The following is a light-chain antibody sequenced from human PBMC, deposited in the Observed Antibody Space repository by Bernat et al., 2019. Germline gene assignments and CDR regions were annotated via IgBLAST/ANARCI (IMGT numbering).Light chain of an antibody. CDR3: AAWDDSLSAVV. CDR2: SNN. Sequence: QSVLTQPPSASGTPGQRVTISCSGSSSNIGSNYVYWYQQLPGTAPKLLIYSNNQRPSGVPARFSGSKSGTSASLAISGLRSEDEADYDCAAWDDSLSAVVFGGGTKLTVL. CDR1: SSNIGSNY. V-gene: IGLV1-47*02. J-gene: IGLJ3*02.